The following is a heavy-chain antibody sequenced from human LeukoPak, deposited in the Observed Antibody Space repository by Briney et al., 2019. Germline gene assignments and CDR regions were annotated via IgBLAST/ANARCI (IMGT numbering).Heavy chain of an antibody. V-gene: IGHV3-21*01. J-gene: IGHJ4*02. Sequence: PGGSLRLSCAASGFTFSSYSMNWARQAPGKGLEWVSSISSSSSYIYYADSVKGRFTISRDNAKNSLYLQMNSLRAEDTAVYYCARLLDSGDYALSVLRYWGQGTLVTVSS. CDR2: ISSSSSYI. CDR3: ARLLDSGDYALSVLRY. D-gene: IGHD3-22*01. CDR1: GFTFSSYS.